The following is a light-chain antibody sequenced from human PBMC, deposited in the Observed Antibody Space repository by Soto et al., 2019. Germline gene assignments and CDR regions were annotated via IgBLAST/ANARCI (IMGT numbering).Light chain of an antibody. Sequence: QSALTQPASVSGSPGQSITISCTGTSSDVGGYNLVSWYQHHPGKAPKLLIYEGSKRPSGVSDRFSGSKSGNTASLTISGLQAEDEADYYCCSYAGSSTHVFGTGTKVTVL. V-gene: IGLV2-23*01. CDR1: SSDVGGYNL. CDR2: EGS. J-gene: IGLJ1*01. CDR3: CSYAGSSTHV.